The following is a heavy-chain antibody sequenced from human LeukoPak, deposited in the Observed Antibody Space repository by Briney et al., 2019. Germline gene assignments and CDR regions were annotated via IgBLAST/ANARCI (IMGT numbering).Heavy chain of an antibody. V-gene: IGHV4-39*01. CDR3: ARRSDSSGYYGAFDI. Sequence: SETLSLTCAVYGGSFSGYYWGWIRQPPGKGLEWIGSIYYSGSTYYNPSLKSRVTISVDTSKNQFSLKLSSVTAADTAVYYCARRSDSSGYYGAFDIWGQGTMVTVSS. CDR1: GGSFSGYY. CDR2: IYYSGST. D-gene: IGHD3-22*01. J-gene: IGHJ3*02.